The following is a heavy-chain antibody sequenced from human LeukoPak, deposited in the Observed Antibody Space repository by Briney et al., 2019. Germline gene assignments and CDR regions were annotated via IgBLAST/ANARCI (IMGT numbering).Heavy chain of an antibody. CDR2: ISGSSSYI. D-gene: IGHD1-26*01. CDR3: ARDGIVGASVDY. J-gene: IGHJ4*02. V-gene: IGHV3-21*01. Sequence: GSLRLSCAASGFTFSSYTMNWVRQAPGKGLEWVSSISGSSSYIYYADSVKGRFTISRDNAKNSLYLQMNSLRAEDTAVYYCARDGIVGASVDYWGQGTLVTVSS. CDR1: GFTFSSYT.